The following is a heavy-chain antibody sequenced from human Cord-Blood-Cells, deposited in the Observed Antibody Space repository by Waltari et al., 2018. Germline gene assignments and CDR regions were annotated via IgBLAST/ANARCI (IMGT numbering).Heavy chain of an antibody. CDR1: GGTFSSYA. Sequence: QVQLVQSGAEVKKPGSSVKVSCKASGGTFSSYAISWVRQAPGQGLEWMGGIIPVLGIANYAEKVQGRVTITADESTSTDYMELSSLRSEDTAVYYCARDWAAAGTGAFDIWGQGTMVTVSS. D-gene: IGHD6-13*01. V-gene: IGHV1-69*04. CDR3: ARDWAAAGTGAFDI. J-gene: IGHJ3*02. CDR2: IIPVLGIA.